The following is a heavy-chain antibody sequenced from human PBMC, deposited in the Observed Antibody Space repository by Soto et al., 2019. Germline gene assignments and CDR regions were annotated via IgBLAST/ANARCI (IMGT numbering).Heavy chain of an antibody. J-gene: IGHJ6*02. CDR1: GYTFTGYY. D-gene: IGHD6-13*01. Sequence: ASVKVSCKASGYTFTGYYMHWVRQAPGQGLEWMGWINPNRGGTNYAQKFQGRVTMTRDTSISTAYMELSRLRSDDTAVYYCARVVGIAAAGKGIYYYYYGMDVWGQGTTVTVSS. V-gene: IGHV1-2*02. CDR2: INPNRGGT. CDR3: ARVVGIAAAGKGIYYYYYGMDV.